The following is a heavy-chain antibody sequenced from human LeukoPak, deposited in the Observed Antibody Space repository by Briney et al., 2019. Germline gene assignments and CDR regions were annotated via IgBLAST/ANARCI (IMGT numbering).Heavy chain of an antibody. V-gene: IGHV3-9*01. CDR1: GFTFDDYA. CDR3: AKSTEGSSWYIAFDI. D-gene: IGHD6-13*01. CDR2: ISWNSGSI. J-gene: IGHJ3*02. Sequence: GGSLRLSCAASGFTFDDYAMHWVRQAPGKGLEWVSGISWNSGSIGYADSVKGRFTISRDNAKNSLYLQMNSLRAEDTALYYCAKSTEGSSWYIAFDIRGQGTMVTVSS.